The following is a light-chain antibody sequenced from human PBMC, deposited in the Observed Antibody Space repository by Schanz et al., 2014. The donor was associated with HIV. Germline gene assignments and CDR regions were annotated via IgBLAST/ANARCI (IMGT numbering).Light chain of an antibody. Sequence: QSALTQPTSVSGSPGQSITISCTGASMAFSSSNFVSWYQQHPGEAPRLIIYDVTSRPSGVSARFSASKTGETASLTISGLQAEDEADYYCSSYTSSSHYVFGTGTKLTVL. CDR3: SSYTSSSHYV. J-gene: IGLJ1*01. CDR1: SMAFSSSNF. V-gene: IGLV2-14*03. CDR2: DVT.